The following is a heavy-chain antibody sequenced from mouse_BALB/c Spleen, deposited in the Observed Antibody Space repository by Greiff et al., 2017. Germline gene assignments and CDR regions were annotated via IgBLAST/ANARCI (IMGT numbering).Heavy chain of an antibody. J-gene: IGHJ3*01. Sequence: EVKVVESGPSLVKPSQTLSLTCSVTGDSITSGYWNWIRKFPGNKLEYMGYISYSGSTYYNPSLKSRISITRDTSKNQYYLQLNSVTTEDTATYYCARSDGYYVFPFAYWGQGTLVTVSA. CDR2: ISYSGST. V-gene: IGHV3-8*02. CDR3: ARSDGYYVFPFAY. CDR1: GDSITSGY. D-gene: IGHD2-3*01.